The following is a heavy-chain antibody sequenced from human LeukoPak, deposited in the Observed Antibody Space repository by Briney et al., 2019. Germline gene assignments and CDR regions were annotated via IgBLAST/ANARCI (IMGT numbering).Heavy chain of an antibody. CDR1: GGSFSGYY. CDR3: ARGENLYYYGSGRKYYFDY. D-gene: IGHD3-10*01. CDR2: INHSGST. J-gene: IGHJ4*02. Sequence: SETLSLTCAVYGGSFSGYYWSWIRQPPGKGLEWIGEINHSGSTNYNPSLKSRVTISVDTSKNQFSLKLSSVTAADTAVYYCARGENLYYYGSGRKYYFDYWGQGTPVTVSS. V-gene: IGHV4-34*01.